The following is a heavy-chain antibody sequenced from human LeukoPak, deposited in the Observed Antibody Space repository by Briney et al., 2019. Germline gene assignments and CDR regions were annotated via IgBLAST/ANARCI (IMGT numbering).Heavy chain of an antibody. CDR3: AKDARIVMKVVVRGARPYYFDY. V-gene: IGHV3-23*01. CDR1: GFTFSSYA. Sequence: GGSLRLSCAASGFTFSSYAMSWVRQAPGKGLEWVSSISGSGGSTYYADSMKGRFTISRDNSKNTLYLQMNSLRAEDTAVYYCAKDARIVMKVVVRGARPYYFDYWGQGTLVTVSS. CDR2: ISGSGGST. D-gene: IGHD3-22*01. J-gene: IGHJ4*02.